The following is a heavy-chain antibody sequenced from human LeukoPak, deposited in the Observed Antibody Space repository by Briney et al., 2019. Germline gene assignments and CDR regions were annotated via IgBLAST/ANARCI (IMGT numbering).Heavy chain of an antibody. J-gene: IGHJ4*02. D-gene: IGHD6-13*01. CDR1: GYTFTDLY. V-gene: IGHV1-69*05. CDR2: IIPIFGTA. CDR3: AKGYSSSC. Sequence: SVKVSCKASGYTFTDLYIHWVRQAPGQGLEWMGRIIPIFGTANYAQKFQGRVTITTDVSTSTAYMELSSLRSEDTAVYYCAKGYSSSCWGQGTLVTVSS.